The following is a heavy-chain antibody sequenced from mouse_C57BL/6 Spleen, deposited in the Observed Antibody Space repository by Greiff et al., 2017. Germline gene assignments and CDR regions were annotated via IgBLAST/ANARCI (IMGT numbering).Heavy chain of an antibody. Sequence: EVKLQESGPGLVKPSQSLSLTCSVTGYSITSGYYWNWIRQFPGNKLEWMGYISYDGSNNYNPSLKNRISITRDTSKNQFFLKLNSVTTEDTATYYCARDGGSYDWYFDVWGTGTTVTVSS. CDR2: ISYDGSN. J-gene: IGHJ1*03. D-gene: IGHD1-1*02. V-gene: IGHV3-6*01. CDR1: GYSITSGYY. CDR3: ARDGGSYDWYFDV.